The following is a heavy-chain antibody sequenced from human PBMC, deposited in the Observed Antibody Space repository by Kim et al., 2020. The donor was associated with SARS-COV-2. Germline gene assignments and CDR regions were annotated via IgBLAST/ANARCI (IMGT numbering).Heavy chain of an antibody. Sequence: GGSLRLSCAASGFTFSSYWMSWVRQAPGKGLEWVANIKEDGSEKNYVDSVKGRSTISRDNAKNSLNLQVNSLRAEDTAVYHCARGKYYYDSSGYFSFDYWGQGTLVTVSS. D-gene: IGHD3-22*01. CDR2: IKEDGSEK. V-gene: IGHV3-7*03. CDR3: ARGKYYYDSSGYFSFDY. CDR1: GFTFSSYW. J-gene: IGHJ4*02.